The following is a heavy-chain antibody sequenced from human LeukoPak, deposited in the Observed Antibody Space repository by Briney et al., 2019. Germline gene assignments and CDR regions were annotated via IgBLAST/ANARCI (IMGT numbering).Heavy chain of an antibody. J-gene: IGHJ4*02. V-gene: IGHV4-39*01. CDR1: GGSISRSSYY. D-gene: IGHD3-22*01. Sequence: SETLSLTCTVSGGSISRSSYYWGWIRQPPGKGLEWIGSIYYSGSTYYNPSLKSRVTISVDTSKNQFSLKLSSVTAADTAVYYCARHRGLSYCYDSSGVSYFDYWGQGTLVTVSS. CDR3: ARHRGLSYCYDSSGVSYFDY. CDR2: IYYSGST.